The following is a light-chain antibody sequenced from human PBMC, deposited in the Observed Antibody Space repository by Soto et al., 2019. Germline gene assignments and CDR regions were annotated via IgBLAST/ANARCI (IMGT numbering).Light chain of an antibody. V-gene: IGKV3-11*01. CDR1: RSVSSY. CDR2: DAS. J-gene: IGKJ5*01. CDR3: QHRMNWPLT. Sequence: EIVLTKSQASLSLSPGERATLSCRASRSVSSYLLWYQQKPGQAPRLLIYDASNRASGTPARFSGSGSETAFTLTISSLQPEDFAVYYCQHRMNWPLTFGQGTRREIK.